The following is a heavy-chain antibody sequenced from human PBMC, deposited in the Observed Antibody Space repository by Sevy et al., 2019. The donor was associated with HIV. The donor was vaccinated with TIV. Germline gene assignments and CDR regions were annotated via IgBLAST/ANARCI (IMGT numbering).Heavy chain of an antibody. Sequence: SETLSLTCSVSGGSISGYYWTWIRQPPGKGLEWIGNINYSGSTNYNPSLKSRVTISVDTSKNQFSLKMSSVTAADTAVYYCSRDLLPGTAGYMDVWGKWTTVTVSS. V-gene: IGHV4-59*01. D-gene: IGHD1-1*01. CDR3: SRDLLPGTAGYMDV. CDR1: GGSISGYY. J-gene: IGHJ6*03. CDR2: INYSGST.